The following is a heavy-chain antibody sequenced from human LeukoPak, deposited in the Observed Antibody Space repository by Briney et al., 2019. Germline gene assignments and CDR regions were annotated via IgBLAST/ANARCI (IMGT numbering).Heavy chain of an antibody. D-gene: IGHD1-1*01. CDR2: ISWNSGSI. CDR1: GFTFDDYA. Sequence: GGSLRLSCAASGFTFDDYAMHWVRQAPGKGLGWVSGISWNSGSIGYADSVKGRFTISRDNAKNSLYLQMNSLRAEDTALYYCAKGGMEPDYYYYYMDVWGKGTTVTISS. CDR3: AKGGMEPDYYYYYMDV. J-gene: IGHJ6*03. V-gene: IGHV3-9*01.